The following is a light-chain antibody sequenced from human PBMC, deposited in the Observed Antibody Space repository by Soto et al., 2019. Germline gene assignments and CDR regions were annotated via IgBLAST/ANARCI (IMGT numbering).Light chain of an antibody. CDR3: CSYAGKSTYVV. Sequence: QSALTQPASVSGSPGQSITISCTXXSSXXGTYNLVSWYQQHPGKAPKLIIYEGSKRPSGVSNRFSASKSGNTASLTISGLQADDEADYYCCSYAGKSTYVVIGGGTKLTVL. J-gene: IGLJ2*01. V-gene: IGLV2-23*01. CDR2: EGS. CDR1: SSXXGTYNL.